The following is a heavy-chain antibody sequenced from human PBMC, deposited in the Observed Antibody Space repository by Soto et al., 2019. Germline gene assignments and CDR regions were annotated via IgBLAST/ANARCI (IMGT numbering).Heavy chain of an antibody. J-gene: IGHJ4*02. V-gene: IGHV3-48*01. CDR2: ISSSSSTI. CDR3: ARGLDSSGGYLDY. D-gene: IGHD6-19*01. Sequence: EVQLVESRVGLVQPGGSLRLSCAASGFTFSTYSMKWVRQAPGKGLEWVSYISSSSSTIYYADSVKGRFTISRDNTKNSLDLQMNSLRAEVTAVYYCARGLDSSGGYLDYWGQGTLVTVSS. CDR1: GFTFSTYS.